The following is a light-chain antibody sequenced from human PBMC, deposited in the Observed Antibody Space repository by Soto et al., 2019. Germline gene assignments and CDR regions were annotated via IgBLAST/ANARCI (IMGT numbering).Light chain of an antibody. V-gene: IGKV3-11*01. CDR2: DAS. CDR1: QSVSSY. CDR3: LQRFNWPRFT. Sequence: EIVLTQSPATLSLSPGERATLSCRASQSVSSYLAWYQQKPGQAPRLLIYDASNRATGIPARFSGGGSGTDFTLTICSLAPQDFAVYYCLQRFNWPRFTFGQGTKLEIK. J-gene: IGKJ2*01.